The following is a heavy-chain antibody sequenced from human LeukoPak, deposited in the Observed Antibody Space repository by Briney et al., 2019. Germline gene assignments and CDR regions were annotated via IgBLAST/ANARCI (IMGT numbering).Heavy chain of an antibody. J-gene: IGHJ4*02. D-gene: IGHD3-10*01. V-gene: IGHV3-23*01. Sequence: GGSLRLSCAASGFTFSSYAMSWVRQAPGKGLEWVSAISGSGGSTYYADSVKGRFTISRDNSKNTLYPQMNSLRAEDTAVYYCARRENGEFSRSYLFDYWGQGTLVTVSS. CDR2: ISGSGGST. CDR1: GFTFSSYA. CDR3: ARRENGEFSRSYLFDY.